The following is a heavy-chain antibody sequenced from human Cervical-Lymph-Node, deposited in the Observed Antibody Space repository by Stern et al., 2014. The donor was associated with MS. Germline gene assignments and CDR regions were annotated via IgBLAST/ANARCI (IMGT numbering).Heavy chain of an antibody. V-gene: IGHV1-69*01. CDR3: ARRIPPSIDH. D-gene: IGHD2-2*02. CDR1: GGTFRTYS. CDR2: ITPMFGAP. J-gene: IGHJ4*02. Sequence: DQLVESGAEVKKPGSSVTISCKASGGTFRTYSYTWVRQAPGQGLEWVGGITPMFGAPNYAQKFQDRVTITADESTTTAYLELTSLRFEDTAVYFCARRIPPSIDHWGQGTLVTVSS.